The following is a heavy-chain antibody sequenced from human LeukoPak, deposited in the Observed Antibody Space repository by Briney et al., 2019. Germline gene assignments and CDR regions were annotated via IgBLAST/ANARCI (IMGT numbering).Heavy chain of an antibody. J-gene: IGHJ1*01. D-gene: IGHD6-19*01. V-gene: IGHV3-21*01. CDR3: ARERGSGWGGGIQH. CDR1: GFTFSSYT. CDR2: ISYSSNYI. Sequence: GGSLRLSCAASGFTFSSYTMNWVRQAPGRGLEWVSCISYSSNYIYYADSVKGRFTISRDHTKNSLYLQMNSLRAEDTAVYYCARERGSGWGGGIQHWGQGTLVTVSS.